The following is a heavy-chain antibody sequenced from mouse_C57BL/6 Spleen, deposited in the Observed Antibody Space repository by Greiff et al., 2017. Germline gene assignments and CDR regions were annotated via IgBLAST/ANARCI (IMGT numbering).Heavy chain of an antibody. Sequence: VQLKQSGAELVKPGASVKLSCTASGFNIKDYYMHWVKQRTEQGLEGIGRIDPEDGATKYAPKFQGKANITADTSSNTAYLQLSSLTSEDTAVYYCARSYYGSSYWYFDVWGTGTTVTVSS. V-gene: IGHV14-2*01. CDR2: IDPEDGAT. CDR3: ARSYYGSSYWYFDV. J-gene: IGHJ1*03. D-gene: IGHD1-1*01. CDR1: GFNIKDYY.